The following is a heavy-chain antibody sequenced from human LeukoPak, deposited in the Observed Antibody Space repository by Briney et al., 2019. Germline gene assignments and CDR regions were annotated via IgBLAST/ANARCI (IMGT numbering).Heavy chain of an antibody. CDR3: AKGGSDSLKFSDMDV. CDR2: ISYDGSNK. Sequence: PGRCLRLSCAASGFTFSSYGMHWVRQAPGKGLEWVAVISYDGSNKYYADSVKGRFTISRDNSKNTLYLQMNSLTAEDTAVYYCAKGGSDSLKFSDMDVWGQGTTVTVSS. J-gene: IGHJ6*02. V-gene: IGHV3-30*18. D-gene: IGHD2-21*02. CDR1: GFTFSSYG.